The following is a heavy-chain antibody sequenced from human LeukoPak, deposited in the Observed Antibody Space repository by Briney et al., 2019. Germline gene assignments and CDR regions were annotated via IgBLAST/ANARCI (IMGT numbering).Heavy chain of an antibody. CDR3: AGGAASSGWYY. Sequence: GGSLRLSCAASGFTFSSYDMSWVRQAPGKGPEWVSAVSGSGSSTYYADSVKGRFTISRDNSKNTLYLQMSDLRAEDTAVYYCAGGAASSGWYYWGQGTLLTVSS. CDR2: VSGSGSST. J-gene: IGHJ4*02. V-gene: IGHV3-23*01. CDR1: GFTFSSYD. D-gene: IGHD6-19*01.